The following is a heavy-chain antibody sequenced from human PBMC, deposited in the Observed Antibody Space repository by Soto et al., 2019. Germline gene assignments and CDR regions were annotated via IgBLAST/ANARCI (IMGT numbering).Heavy chain of an antibody. CDR2: MNPDRGNT. J-gene: IGHJ4*02. CDR1: GYSFTSYE. D-gene: IGHD7-27*01. Sequence: QVQLVQSGAEVKKPGASVKVSCKAPGYSFTSYEINWVRQATGQGLEWLGWMNPDRGNTGYGEKFQGRITMTRNTAISTAYMELSSLRYEDTAVYYCATGTELGGYWGQGTLVTVSS. CDR3: ATGTELGGY. V-gene: IGHV1-8*01.